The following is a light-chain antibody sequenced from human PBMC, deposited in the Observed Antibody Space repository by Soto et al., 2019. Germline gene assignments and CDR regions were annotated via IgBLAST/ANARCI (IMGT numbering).Light chain of an antibody. CDR3: QQYGSSPIT. Sequence: EIVLAQSPGTLALSPGERAALSCRASQSVSSSYLAWYQQKPGQAPRLLIYGASSRATGIPDRSSGSGSGTDFTLTISRLEPEDFAVYYCQQYGSSPITFGQGTRLENK. V-gene: IGKV3-20*01. CDR2: GAS. CDR1: QSVSSSY. J-gene: IGKJ5*01.